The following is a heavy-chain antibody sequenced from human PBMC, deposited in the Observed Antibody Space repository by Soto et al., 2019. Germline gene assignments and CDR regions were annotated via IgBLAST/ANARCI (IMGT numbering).Heavy chain of an antibody. CDR3: ARDRGSYDILIGEAFDI. V-gene: IGHV3-33*01. D-gene: IGHD3-9*01. Sequence: LRLSCAASGFTFSNYGMHWVRQAPGKGLEWVAVIWYDGNNKYYADSVKGRFTISRDNSNNTLYVQMTSLRAEDTAVYYCARDRGSYDILIGEAFDIWGQGTMVTVSS. CDR1: GFTFSNYG. CDR2: IWYDGNNK. J-gene: IGHJ3*02.